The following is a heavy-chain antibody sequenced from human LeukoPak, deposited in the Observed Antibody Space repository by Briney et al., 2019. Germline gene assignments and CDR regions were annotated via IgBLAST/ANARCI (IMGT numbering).Heavy chain of an antibody. V-gene: IGHV3-30*04. Sequence: GGSLKLSCAASGFTFTGSAMHWVRQAPGKGLEWVAVISYDGSNKYYADSVKGRFTVSRDNSKNTLDLQMNSLRAEDTAVYYCASDDGSAVTTFFDYWGQGTLVTVSS. D-gene: IGHD4-17*01. CDR3: ASDDGSAVTTFFDY. CDR2: ISYDGSNK. J-gene: IGHJ4*02. CDR1: GFTFTGSA.